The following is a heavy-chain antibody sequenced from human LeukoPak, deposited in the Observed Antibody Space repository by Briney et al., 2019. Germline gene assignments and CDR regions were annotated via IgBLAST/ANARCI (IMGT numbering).Heavy chain of an antibody. Sequence: GGSLRLSCTGSGFPFSSYGMHWVRQTSGRGLEWVAFIRYDGKTEYYADSVKGRFTIAREDSHSTVHLHMKDLRPDDAAVYFCAKDLNTVVIQYFDSWGQGTLVSVSS. J-gene: IGHJ4*02. CDR2: IRYDGKTE. CDR3: AKDLNTVVIQYFDS. V-gene: IGHV3-30*02. CDR1: GFPFSSYG. D-gene: IGHD2-21*01.